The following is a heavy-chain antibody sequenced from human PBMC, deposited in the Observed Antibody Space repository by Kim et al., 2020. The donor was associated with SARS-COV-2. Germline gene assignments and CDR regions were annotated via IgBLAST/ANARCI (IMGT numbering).Heavy chain of an antibody. CDR2: ISYDGNKK. V-gene: IGHV3-30*18. CDR1: GFTFSRYG. CDR3: AKDQGEQPRPWDYYYYYGMDV. D-gene: IGHD1-26*01. J-gene: IGHJ6*02. Sequence: GGSLRLSCAASGFTFSRYGMHWVRQAPGKGLEWVAVISYDGNKKYYADSVKGRFTISRDNSKNTLYLQMNSLRAEDTAVYHCAKDQGEQPRPWDYYYYYGMDVWGQGTTVRVSS.